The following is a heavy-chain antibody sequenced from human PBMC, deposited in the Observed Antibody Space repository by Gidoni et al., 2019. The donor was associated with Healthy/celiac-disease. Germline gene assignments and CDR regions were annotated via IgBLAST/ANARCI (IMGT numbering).Heavy chain of an antibody. CDR2: ISGSGGST. CDR3: AKSIAVAGTGAAGY. Sequence: EVQLVESGGGLVQPGGSLSLSCSASGFTFSSYAMSWVRQAPGKGLEWFSAISGSGGSTYYADSVKGRFTISRDNSKNTLYLQMNSLRAEDTAVYYCAKSIAVAGTGAAGYWGQGTLVTVSS. CDR1: GFTFSSYA. D-gene: IGHD6-19*01. J-gene: IGHJ4*02. V-gene: IGHV3-23*04.